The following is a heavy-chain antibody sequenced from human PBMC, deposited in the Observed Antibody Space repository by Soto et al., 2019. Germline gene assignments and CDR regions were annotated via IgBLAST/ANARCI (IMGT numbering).Heavy chain of an antibody. J-gene: IGHJ4*02. CDR3: ASLSRLGPQSALDY. Sequence: PGESLKISCSVSGYIFANYWIGWVRQMPGKGLEWMGIIYGVDSDTKYSPSFQGQVTISADKSIFTAYLQWRSLKASDTAMYYCASLSRLGPQSALDYWGQGALVTVSS. CDR1: GYIFANYW. CDR2: IYGVDSDT. V-gene: IGHV5-51*01. D-gene: IGHD1-26*01.